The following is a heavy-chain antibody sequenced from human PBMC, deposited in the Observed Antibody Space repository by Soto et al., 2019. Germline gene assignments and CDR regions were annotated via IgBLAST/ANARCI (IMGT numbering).Heavy chain of an antibody. J-gene: IGHJ4*02. Sequence: GGCLRLSCTASGFTFNNAWMSWVRQAPGQGLEWVGRVTSESDGGTSAYAAPVKGRFTISRADSKNTLFLHMNSLKATDAALYYCATDRVYGGNLTGYFPDYWGQGPLVTVSS. D-gene: IGHD3-9*01. CDR1: GFTFNNAW. V-gene: IGHV3-15*01. CDR2: VTSESDGGTS. CDR3: ATDRVYGGNLTGYFPDY.